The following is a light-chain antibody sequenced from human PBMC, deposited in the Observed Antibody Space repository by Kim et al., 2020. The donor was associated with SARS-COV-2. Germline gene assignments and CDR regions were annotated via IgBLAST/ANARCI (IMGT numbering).Light chain of an antibody. CDR3: QQYNGYSVFT. CDR2: KAS. V-gene: IGKV1-5*03. Sequence: DIQMTQSPSTLSASVGDRVTITCRASQSINSWLAWYQQKPGKAPKLLIYKASTLQSGVPSRFSGSGSGTEFTLTISSLQPDDFATYYCQQYNGYSVFTFGPGTKVDIK. J-gene: IGKJ3*01. CDR1: QSINSW.